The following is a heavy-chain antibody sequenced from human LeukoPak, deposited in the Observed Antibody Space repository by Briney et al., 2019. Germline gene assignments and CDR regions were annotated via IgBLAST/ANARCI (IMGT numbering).Heavy chain of an antibody. CDR2: IIPIFGTA. Sequence: SVKVSCKAPGGTFSSYAISWVRQAPGQGLEWMGGIIPIFGTANYAQKFQGRVTITADESTSTAYMELSSLRSEDTAVYYCARGGSQDTAMVTWGQGTLVTVSS. CDR1: GGTFSSYA. D-gene: IGHD5-18*01. CDR3: ARGGSQDTAMVT. J-gene: IGHJ5*02. V-gene: IGHV1-69*01.